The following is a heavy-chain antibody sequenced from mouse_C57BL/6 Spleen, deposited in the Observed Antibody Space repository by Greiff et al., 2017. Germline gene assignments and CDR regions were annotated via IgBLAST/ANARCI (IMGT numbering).Heavy chain of an antibody. J-gene: IGHJ3*01. CDR3: ARGGVYYYGSSPFAY. D-gene: IGHD1-1*01. CDR2: IYPGSGST. V-gene: IGHV1-55*01. Sequence: QVQLQQPGAELVKPGASVKMSCKASGYTFTSYWITWVKQRPGQGLAWIGDIYPGSGSTNYNEKFKSKATLTVDTSSSTAYMQLSSLTSEDSAVYYCARGGVYYYGSSPFAYWGQGTLVTVSA. CDR1: GYTFTSYW.